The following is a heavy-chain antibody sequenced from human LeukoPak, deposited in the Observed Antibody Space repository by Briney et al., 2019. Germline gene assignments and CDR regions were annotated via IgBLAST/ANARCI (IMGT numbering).Heavy chain of an antibody. V-gene: IGHV3-30*04. D-gene: IGHD3-3*01. CDR3: ARDGTYYDFWSGYYNWFDP. Sequence: PGGSLRLSCAASGFTFSSSEMNWGRQAPGKGLEWVAVISYDGSNKYYADSVKGRFTISRDNSKNTLYLQMNSLRAEDTAVYYCARDGTYYDFWSGYYNWFDPWGQGTLVTVSS. CDR1: GFTFSSSE. J-gene: IGHJ5*02. CDR2: ISYDGSNK.